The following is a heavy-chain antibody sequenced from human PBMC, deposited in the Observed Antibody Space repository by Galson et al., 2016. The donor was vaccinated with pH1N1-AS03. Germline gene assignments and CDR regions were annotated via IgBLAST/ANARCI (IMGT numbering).Heavy chain of an antibody. CDR1: GFTVSSGY. J-gene: IGHJ6*02. CDR2: IHPGGDT. CDR3: AGDEGFANGINV. D-gene: IGHD3-3*01. Sequence: SLRLSCAATGFTVSSGYHTSCVRQAPGKGLEWVSVIHPGGDTYNADSVKGRFTISRDNFENMVYLQMNSLRPEDTAVYYCAGDEGFANGINVWGQGTTVTVSS. V-gene: IGHV3-66*02.